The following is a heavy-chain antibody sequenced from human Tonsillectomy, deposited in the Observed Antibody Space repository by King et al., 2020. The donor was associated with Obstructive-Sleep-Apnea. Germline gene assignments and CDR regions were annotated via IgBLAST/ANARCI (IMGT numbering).Heavy chain of an antibody. D-gene: IGHD6-13*01. CDR1: GFTFSDYY. CDR3: ASKIAAALRY. CDR2: IRSSGSTI. J-gene: IGHJ4*02. V-gene: IGHV3-11*01. Sequence: VQLVESGGGFVKPGGSLRLSCAASGFTFSDYYIGWIRKAPGKGLEWVTYIRSSGSTIYFADSVKGRFTVSRDNAKNSLYLQMNSLRAEDTAVYYCASKIAAALRYWGQGTLVTVSS.